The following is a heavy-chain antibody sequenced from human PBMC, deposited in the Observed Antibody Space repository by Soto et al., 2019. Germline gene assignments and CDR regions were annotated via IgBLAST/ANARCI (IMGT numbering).Heavy chain of an antibody. V-gene: IGHV1-3*01. CDR2: INAGDGNT. CDR1: GYTFTSYA. J-gene: IGHJ4*02. CDR3: ARRDGIAVAGILDY. Sequence: ASVKVSCKASGYTFTSYAMHWVRQAPGQRLEWMGWINAGDGNTVYSQKFQGRITISRDTSASTAYMELSSLRSEDTAVYFCARRDGIAVAGILDYWGQGTPVTVSS. D-gene: IGHD6-19*01.